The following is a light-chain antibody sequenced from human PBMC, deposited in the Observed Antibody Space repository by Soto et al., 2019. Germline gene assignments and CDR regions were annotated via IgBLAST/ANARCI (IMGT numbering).Light chain of an antibody. J-gene: IGKJ3*01. Sequence: DIQLTQSPSFLSASVGYRFTITCRASQGISSYLAWYQQKQGKAPKLLIYVASALQSGVPSRFSGSGSGTEYTLTISSLQPEDFATYYCQQLNSYPPTFGPGTKVDIK. CDR1: QGISSY. CDR2: VAS. V-gene: IGKV1-9*01. CDR3: QQLNSYPPT.